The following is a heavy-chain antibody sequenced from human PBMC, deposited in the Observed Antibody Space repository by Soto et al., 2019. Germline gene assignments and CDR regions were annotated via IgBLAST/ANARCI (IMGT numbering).Heavy chain of an antibody. D-gene: IGHD7-27*01. CDR1: GGSISSGGYS. CDR2: MYHSGST. J-gene: IGHJ4*02. Sequence: PSETLSLTCAVSGGSISSGGYSWSWIRQPPGKGLEWIGYMYHSGSTYYNPSLKSRVTISIDRSKNQFSLKLSSVTAADTAVYYCARLTDYCGQGILVTVSS. V-gene: IGHV4-30-2*01. CDR3: ARLTDY.